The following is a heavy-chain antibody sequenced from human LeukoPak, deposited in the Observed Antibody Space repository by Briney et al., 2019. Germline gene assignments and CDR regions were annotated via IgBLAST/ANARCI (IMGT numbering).Heavy chain of an antibody. J-gene: IGHJ5*02. D-gene: IGHD5-18*01. CDR2: IGVAGDT. V-gene: IGHV3-13*04. CDR3: ARDRGYNYGRGFDP. Sequence: GGSLRLSCAASGFTFSSYDMHWVRQPTGKGLEWVSAIGVAGDTYYPGSVKGRFTISGENAKNSLYLQMNSLRVGDTAVYYCARDRGYNYGRGFDPWGQGTLVIVSS. CDR1: GFTFSSYD.